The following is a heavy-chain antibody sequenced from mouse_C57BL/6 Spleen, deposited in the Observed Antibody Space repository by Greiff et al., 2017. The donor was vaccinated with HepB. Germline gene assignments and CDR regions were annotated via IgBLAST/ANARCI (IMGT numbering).Heavy chain of an antibody. V-gene: IGHV5-17*01. CDR2: ISSGSSTI. CDR3: ARRITTAYFDV. CDR1: GFTFSDYG. J-gene: IGHJ1*03. Sequence: EVKLVESGGGLVKPGGSLKLSCAASGFTFSDYGMHWVRQAPEKGLEWVAYISSGSSTIYYADTVKGRFTISRDNAKNTLFLQMTSLRSEDTAMYYCARRITTAYFDVWGTGTTVTVSS. D-gene: IGHD1-1*01.